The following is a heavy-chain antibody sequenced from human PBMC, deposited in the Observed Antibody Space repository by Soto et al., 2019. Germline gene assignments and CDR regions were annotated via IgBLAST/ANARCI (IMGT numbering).Heavy chain of an antibody. Sequence: GGSLRLSCVASGFTFSYSWMTWVRQAPGKGLEWVANIKQDGSEKTYVDSVKGRFIISRDNAKNSLYLQMNSLRAEDTAVYYCASSTTYYDFWSGYQDDAFDVWGQGTMVTVSS. J-gene: IGHJ3*01. V-gene: IGHV3-7*01. CDR2: IKQDGSEK. D-gene: IGHD3-3*01. CDR1: GFTFSYSW. CDR3: ASSTTYYDFWSGYQDDAFDV.